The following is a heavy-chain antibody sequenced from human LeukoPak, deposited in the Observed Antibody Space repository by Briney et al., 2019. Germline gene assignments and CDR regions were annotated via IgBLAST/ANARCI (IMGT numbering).Heavy chain of an antibody. J-gene: IGHJ5*02. Sequence: GGSLRLSCAASGFTFRSYAMSWVRQAPGKGLEWVSTISGSGGGTHYADSVKGRFTISRDKSKNTLYLQMNSLRAEDTAMYYCAKEAMYYDNSGSNWFDPWGQGTLVIVSS. CDR3: AKEAMYYDNSGSNWFDP. D-gene: IGHD3-22*01. CDR1: GFTFRSYA. CDR2: ISGSGGGT. V-gene: IGHV3-23*01.